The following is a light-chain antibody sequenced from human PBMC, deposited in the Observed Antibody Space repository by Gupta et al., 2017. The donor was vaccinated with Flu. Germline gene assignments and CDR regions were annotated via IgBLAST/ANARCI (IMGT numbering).Light chain of an antibody. CDR2: EVS. CDR3: SSYTRSNTLL. J-gene: IGLJ2*01. Sequence: QSALTQPASVSGSPGQSTTISCPGTSSDVGGYNYVSWYQQHPGKAPKFMMYEVSNRPSGVSNRFSGSKSGNTASLTISGLQAEDEADYDCSSYTRSNTLLFGGGTKLTVL. V-gene: IGLV2-14*01. CDR1: SSDVGGYNY.